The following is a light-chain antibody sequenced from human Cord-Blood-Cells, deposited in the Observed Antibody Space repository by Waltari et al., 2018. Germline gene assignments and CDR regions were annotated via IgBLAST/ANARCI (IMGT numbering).Light chain of an antibody. CDR1: QSISSY. V-gene: IGKV1-39*01. CDR3: QQSYSTPHT. Sequence: DIQMTQTPPPLSASVADRVTITCRASQSISSYLNWYQQKPGKAPKLLIYAASSLQSGVPSRFSGSGSGTDFTLTISSLQPEDFATYYCQQSYSTPHTFGGGTKVEIK. J-gene: IGKJ4*01. CDR2: AAS.